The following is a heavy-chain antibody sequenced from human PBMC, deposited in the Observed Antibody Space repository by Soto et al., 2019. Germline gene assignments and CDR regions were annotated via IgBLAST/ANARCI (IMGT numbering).Heavy chain of an antibody. CDR2: IYYSGST. V-gene: IGHV4-59*01. J-gene: IGHJ6*02. D-gene: IGHD5-12*01. CDR3: ARDTKVATIGGYYYYGMDV. Sequence: SETLSLTCTVSGGSISSYYWSWIRQPPGKGLEWIGYIYYSGSTNYNPSLKSRVTISVDTSKNQFSLKLSSVTAADTAVYYCARDTKVATIGGYYYYGMDVWGQGTTVTVSS. CDR1: GGSISSYY.